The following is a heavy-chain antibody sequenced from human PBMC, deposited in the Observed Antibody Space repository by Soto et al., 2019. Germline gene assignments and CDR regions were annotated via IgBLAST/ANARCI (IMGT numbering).Heavy chain of an antibody. CDR2: ISGTGGGR. Sequence: EVQLLESGGGLVQPGGSLRLSCAASGFTFDTYGMSWVRQAPGKGLEWVSAISGTGGGRYYADSVKGRFIISRDNSKNTMFVQMNSLRADDTGVYYCARTSSGTYPRGSFDIWGQGTMVTVSS. V-gene: IGHV3-23*01. CDR1: GFTFDTYG. CDR3: ARTSSGTYPRGSFDI. D-gene: IGHD1-26*01. J-gene: IGHJ3*02.